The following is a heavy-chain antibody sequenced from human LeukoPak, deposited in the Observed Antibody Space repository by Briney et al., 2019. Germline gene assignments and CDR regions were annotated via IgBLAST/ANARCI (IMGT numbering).Heavy chain of an antibody. Sequence: SGTLSLTCAVSGGSISSSNWWSWVRQPPGKGLEWIGEIYHSGSTNYNPSLKSRVTISVDKSKNQFSLKLSSVTAADTAVYYCAREIAGDRGYFDYWGQGTLVTVSS. D-gene: IGHD7-27*01. CDR3: AREIAGDRGYFDY. V-gene: IGHV4-4*02. CDR1: GGSISSSNW. J-gene: IGHJ4*02. CDR2: IYHSGST.